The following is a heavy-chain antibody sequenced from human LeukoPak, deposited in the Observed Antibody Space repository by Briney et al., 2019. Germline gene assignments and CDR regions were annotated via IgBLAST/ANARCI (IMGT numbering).Heavy chain of an antibody. CDR2: ISSASGII. J-gene: IGHJ3*02. Sequence: GGSLRLSCAASGFTFSTYAMNWVRQAPGKGLEWVSYISSASGIIYYADSVKGRFTVSRDNAKNALYLQMNSLRADDTAVYYCARTDGFDIWGQGKMVTVSS. CDR3: ARTDGFDI. CDR1: GFTFSTYA. V-gene: IGHV3-48*01.